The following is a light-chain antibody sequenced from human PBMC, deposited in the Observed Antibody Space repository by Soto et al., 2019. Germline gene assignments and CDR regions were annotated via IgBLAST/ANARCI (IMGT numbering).Light chain of an antibody. CDR1: QTVSSK. CDR2: DTS. Sequence: EIVLTQSPATLSSSPGERATLSCRASQTVSSKLSWYQHKPGQPPRLLIYDTSNRATGIPARFSGSGSGTGFTLTISSLEPEDFAVYYCHQRKSWPRTFGQGTKV. J-gene: IGKJ1*01. CDR3: HQRKSWPRT. V-gene: IGKV3-11*01.